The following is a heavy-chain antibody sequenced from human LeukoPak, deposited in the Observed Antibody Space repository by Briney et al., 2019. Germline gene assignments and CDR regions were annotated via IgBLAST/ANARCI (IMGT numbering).Heavy chain of an antibody. V-gene: IGHV4-59*11. CDR3: ASAGGSYSGDFDY. Sequence: SEILSLTCAVSGGSISSHYWSWIRQPPGKGLEWIGYIYYSGSTNYNPSLKSRVTISVDTSKNQFSLKLSSVTAADTAVYYCASAGGSYSGDFDYWGQGTLVTVSS. D-gene: IGHD1-26*01. CDR1: GGSISSHY. CDR2: IYYSGST. J-gene: IGHJ4*02.